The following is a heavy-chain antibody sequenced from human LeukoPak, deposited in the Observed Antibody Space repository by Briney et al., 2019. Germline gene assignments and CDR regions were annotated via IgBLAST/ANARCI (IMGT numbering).Heavy chain of an antibody. J-gene: IGHJ5*02. D-gene: IGHD3-16*02. V-gene: IGHV4-59*01. CDR1: GGSMTLYY. Sequence: SETLSLTCTVSGGSMTLYYWSWIRQPPGKGLEWIGYIYYSGSTNYNPSLKSRVTISVDTSKNQFSLKLSSVTAADTAVYYCARDLGVWGSYRYFFWFDPWGQGTLVTVSS. CDR3: ARDLGVWGSYRYFFWFDP. CDR2: IYYSGST.